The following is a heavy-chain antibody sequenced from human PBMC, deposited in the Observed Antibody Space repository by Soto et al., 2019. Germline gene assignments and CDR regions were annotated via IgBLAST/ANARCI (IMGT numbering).Heavy chain of an antibody. CDR1: GFTVSSNY. CDR2: IYSGGST. D-gene: IGHD6-6*01. J-gene: IGHJ1*01. CDR3: ARDSRVPLARLAY. Sequence: GGSLRLSCAASGFTVSSNYMSWVRQAPGKGLEWVSVIYSGGSTYYADSVKGRFTISRDNSKNTLYLQMNSLRAEDTAVYYCARDSRVPLARLAYWGQGTLVTVSS. V-gene: IGHV3-53*01.